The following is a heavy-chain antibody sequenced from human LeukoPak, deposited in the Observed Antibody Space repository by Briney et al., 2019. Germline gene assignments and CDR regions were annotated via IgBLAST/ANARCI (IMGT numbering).Heavy chain of an antibody. CDR1: GFTFSSYA. CDR2: IYSGGST. J-gene: IGHJ4*02. Sequence: GASLRLSCAASGFTFSSYAMSWVRQAPGKGLEWVSVIYSGGSTYYADSVKGRFTISRDNSKNTLYLQMNSLRAEDTAVYYCARVLGYDFWSGLDYWGQGTLVTVSS. D-gene: IGHD3-3*01. CDR3: ARVLGYDFWSGLDY. V-gene: IGHV3-66*02.